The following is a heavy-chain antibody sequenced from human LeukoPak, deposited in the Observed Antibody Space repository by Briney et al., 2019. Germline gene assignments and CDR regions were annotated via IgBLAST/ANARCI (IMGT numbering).Heavy chain of an antibody. D-gene: IGHD6-19*01. V-gene: IGHV4-34*01. J-gene: IGHJ3*02. Sequence: PSETLSLTCAVYGGSFSGYYWSWIRQPPGKGLEWMGEINHSGSTHYNPSLKTRVTIPVDTSKNQFSLKLSSVTAADTAVYYCATTSGWPVDAFDIWGQGTMVTVSS. CDR2: INHSGST. CDR3: ATTSGWPVDAFDI. CDR1: GGSFSGYY.